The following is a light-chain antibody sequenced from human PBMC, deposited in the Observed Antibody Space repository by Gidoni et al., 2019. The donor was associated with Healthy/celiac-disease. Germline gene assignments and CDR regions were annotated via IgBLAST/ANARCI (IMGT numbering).Light chain of an antibody. J-gene: IGKJ1*01. V-gene: IGKV3-15*01. Sequence: IVMTQSPATLSVSPGDRATLSCRASQSVSSNLACYQQKPGQAPRLLIYGASTRATGIPARFSGSGSGTEFTLTISSLQSEDFAVYYCQQYNNWLRTFGQGTKVEIK. CDR2: GAS. CDR3: QQYNNWLRT. CDR1: QSVSSN.